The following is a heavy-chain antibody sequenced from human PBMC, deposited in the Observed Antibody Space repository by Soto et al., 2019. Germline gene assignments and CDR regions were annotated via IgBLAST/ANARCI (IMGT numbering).Heavy chain of an antibody. D-gene: IGHD3-22*01. CDR3: TRPTYDSTAYSFDI. V-gene: IGHV1-18*01. Sequence: QAQLVQSGPEVKKPGASVKVSCKSSGYNFISHGITWVRQAPGQGLEWMAWISTYNGETKYAENFQGRVTMTTHTSTGTAYMELRSLRSDDTAVYYCTRPTYDSTAYSFDIWGQGTLVTVSS. CDR2: ISTYNGET. CDR1: GYNFISHG. J-gene: IGHJ4*02.